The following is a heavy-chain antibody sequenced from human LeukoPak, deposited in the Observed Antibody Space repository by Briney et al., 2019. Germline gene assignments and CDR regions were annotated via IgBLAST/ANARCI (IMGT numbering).Heavy chain of an antibody. D-gene: IGHD4-17*01. CDR2: INPSGGST. CDR1: GYTFTSYY. V-gene: IGHV1-46*01. J-gene: IGHJ4*02. CDR3: ARSVTIVYGDYGLDQ. Sequence: ASVKVSCKASGYTFTSYYMHWVRQAPGQGLEWMGIINPSGGSTSYAQKFQGRVTMTRDMSTSTVYMELSSLRSEDTAVYYCARSVTIVYGDYGLDQWGQGALVTVSS.